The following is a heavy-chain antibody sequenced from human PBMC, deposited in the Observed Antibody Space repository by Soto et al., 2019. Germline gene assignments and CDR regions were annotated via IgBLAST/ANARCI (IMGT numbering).Heavy chain of an antibody. V-gene: IGHV3-30*03. Sequence: PGGSLRLSCAASGFTFSSYGMHWVRQAPGRGLEWVAVISYDGNNRYYADSVKGRFIISRDSSKNALYLQMNSLRAEDTAVYYCARDLTRYDSTGYFDYWGLGTLVTVSS. D-gene: IGHD3-22*01. J-gene: IGHJ4*02. CDR1: GFTFSSYG. CDR3: ARDLTRYDSTGYFDY. CDR2: ISYDGNNR.